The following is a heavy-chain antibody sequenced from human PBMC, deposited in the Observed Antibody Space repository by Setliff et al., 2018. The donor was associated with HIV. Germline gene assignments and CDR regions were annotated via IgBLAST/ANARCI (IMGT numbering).Heavy chain of an antibody. CDR2: IYYSGST. J-gene: IGHJ3*02. V-gene: IGHV4-39*01. D-gene: IGHD1-26*01. CDR3: ARHIVGGWDAFDI. Sequence: LSLTCTVSGGSISSSSYYWGWIRQPPGKGLEWIGSIYYSGSTHYNPSLKSRVTISVDTSKNQFSLKLSSVTAADTAVYYCARHIVGGWDAFDIWGQGTMVTVSS. CDR1: GGSISSSSYY.